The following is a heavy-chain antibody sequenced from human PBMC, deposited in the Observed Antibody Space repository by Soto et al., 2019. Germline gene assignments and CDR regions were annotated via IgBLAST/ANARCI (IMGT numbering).Heavy chain of an antibody. V-gene: IGHV1-18*01. Sequence: QVQLVQSGAEVKKPGASVKVSCKASGYTFTSYGISWVRQAPGQGLEWMGGINSYNGNTNYVQKLQGRVTMTTDTSTSTAYMELRSLRYYDTDVYCCAREPVAGIWFDPWGQGTLVTVSS. D-gene: IGHD6-19*01. J-gene: IGHJ5*02. CDR2: INSYNGNT. CDR3: AREPVAGIWFDP. CDR1: GYTFTSYG.